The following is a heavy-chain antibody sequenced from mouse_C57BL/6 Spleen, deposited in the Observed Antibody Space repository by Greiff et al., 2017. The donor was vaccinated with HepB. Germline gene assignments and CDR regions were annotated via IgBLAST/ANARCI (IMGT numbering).Heavy chain of an antibody. V-gene: IGHV14-4*01. CDR2: IDPENGDT. Sequence: EVQLQQSGAELVRPGASVKLSCTASGFNIKDDYMHWVKQRPEQGLEWIGWIDPENGDTEYASKFQGKATITADTSSNTAYLQLSSLTSEDTAVYYCTTVGRGDDYWGQGTTLTVSS. J-gene: IGHJ2*01. D-gene: IGHD2-13*01. CDR3: TTVGRGDDY. CDR1: GFNIKDDY.